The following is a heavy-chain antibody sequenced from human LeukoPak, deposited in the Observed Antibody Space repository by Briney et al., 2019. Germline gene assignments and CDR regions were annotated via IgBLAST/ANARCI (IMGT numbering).Heavy chain of an antibody. CDR2: INPSGGST. Sequence: ASVKVSCKASGYTFTSYYMHWVRQAPGQGLEWMGIINPSGGSTSYAQKFQGRVTMTRDTSTSTVYMELSSLRSEDTAVYYCARSRAYYYDTSGYWFDPWGQGTLLTVSS. D-gene: IGHD3-22*01. CDR3: ARSRAYYYDTSGYWFDP. CDR1: GYTFTSYY. V-gene: IGHV1-46*01. J-gene: IGHJ5*02.